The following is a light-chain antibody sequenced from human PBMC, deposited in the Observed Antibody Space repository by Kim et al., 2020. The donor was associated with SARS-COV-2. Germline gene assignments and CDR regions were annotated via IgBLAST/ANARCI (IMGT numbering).Light chain of an antibody. V-gene: IGKV1-5*01. Sequence: PLSASVDDTVTITRRASQSITSGLAWYPQKPGKAPKLLIYVVSNLDSGVPSRFSGSGSGTQFTLTISSLQPDDFATYYCQQHNGYFGGGTKVDIK. CDR2: VVS. CDR3: QQHNGY. CDR1: QSITSG. J-gene: IGKJ4*01.